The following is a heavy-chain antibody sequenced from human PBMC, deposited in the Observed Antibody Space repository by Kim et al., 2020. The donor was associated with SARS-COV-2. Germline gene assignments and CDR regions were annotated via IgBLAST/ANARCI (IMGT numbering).Heavy chain of an antibody. V-gene: IGHV5-51*01. D-gene: IGHD6-19*01. CDR3: ARQRMVLGSGWYDY. J-gene: IGHJ4*02. Sequence: SPAFQGQVTISADKSISTAYLQGSSLKASDTAMYYCARQRMVLGSGWYDYWGQGTLVTVSS.